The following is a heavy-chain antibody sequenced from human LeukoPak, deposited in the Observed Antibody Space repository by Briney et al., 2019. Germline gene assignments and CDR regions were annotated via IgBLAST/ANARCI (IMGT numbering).Heavy chain of an antibody. J-gene: IGHJ4*02. CDR2: RSIYNGNT. CDR1: GYDFINYA. Sequence: ASVKVSCKASGYDFINYAISWVRQAPGQGLEWMGWRSIYNGNTDYKLQGRVTMSTDTSTSTAYMEVRSLRSDDTAVYYCATGESRGWSEGYFDYWGQGTLVTVSS. CDR3: ATGESRGWSEGYFDY. D-gene: IGHD6-19*01. V-gene: IGHV1-18*01.